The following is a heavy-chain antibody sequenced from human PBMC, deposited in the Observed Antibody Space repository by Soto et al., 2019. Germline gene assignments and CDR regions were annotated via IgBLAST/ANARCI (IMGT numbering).Heavy chain of an antibody. CDR2: ISYDGSNK. V-gene: IGHV3-30-3*01. J-gene: IGHJ4*02. CDR1: GFTFSSYA. CDR3: XSRPFDY. Sequence: GGSLRLSCAASGFTFSSYAMHXVRQAPGKGLEWVAVISYDGSNKYYADSVKGRFTISRDNSKNTLYLQMNSLRAEDTAVYYCXSRPFDYWGQGTQVTVSS.